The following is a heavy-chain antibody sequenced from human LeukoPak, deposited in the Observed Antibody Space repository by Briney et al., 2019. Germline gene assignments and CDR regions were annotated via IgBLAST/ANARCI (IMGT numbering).Heavy chain of an antibody. CDR3: ARDRGYYDSSGYLT. J-gene: IGHJ5*02. V-gene: IGHV3-21*01. Sequence: GGSLRLSCAGSGFTFRSYSMNWVRQAPGKGLEWVSSISSSSSYIYYADSVKGRFTISRDNAKNSLYLQMNSLRAEDTAVYYCARDRGYYDSSGYLTWGQGTLVTVSS. D-gene: IGHD3-22*01. CDR1: GFTFRSYS. CDR2: ISSSSSYI.